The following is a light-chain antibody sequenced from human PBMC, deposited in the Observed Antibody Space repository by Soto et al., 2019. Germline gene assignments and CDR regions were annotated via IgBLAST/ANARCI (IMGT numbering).Light chain of an antibody. CDR3: QQTYSIPTWT. CDR1: QSISSY. CDR2: AAS. V-gene: IGKV1-39*01. J-gene: IGKJ1*01. Sequence: IQITPSPSSLSASVGDRVTITCRASQSISSYLNWYQQKPGKAPKLLIYAASSLQSGVQSRFSGSGSGTDFTLNISSLQPEDFATYYCQQTYSIPTWTVGQGT.